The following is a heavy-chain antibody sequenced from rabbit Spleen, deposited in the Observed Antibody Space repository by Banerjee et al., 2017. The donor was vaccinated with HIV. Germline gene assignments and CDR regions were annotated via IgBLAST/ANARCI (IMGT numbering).Heavy chain of an antibody. CDR1: GFSFSSSDW. V-gene: IGHV1S40*01. CDR2: INTWSGRP. CDR3: ARDTSSSFSSYGMDL. D-gene: IGHD1-1*01. Sequence: QSLEESGGDLVKPGASLTLTCTASGFSFSSSDWIYWVRQAPGKGLEWIACINTWSGRPVYASWAKGRFTMSKTSSTTVTLQMTRLTAADTATYFCARDTSSSFSSYGMDLWGPGTLVTVS. J-gene: IGHJ6*01.